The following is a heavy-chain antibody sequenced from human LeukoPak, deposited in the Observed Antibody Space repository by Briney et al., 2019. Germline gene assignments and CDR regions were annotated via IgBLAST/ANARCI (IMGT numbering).Heavy chain of an antibody. D-gene: IGHD5-12*01. J-gene: IGHJ4*02. CDR3: ARDRDIVATVFDY. CDR1: GFTFSSYA. V-gene: IGHV3-30*04. CDR2: ISYDGSNK. Sequence: PGGSLRLSCAASGFTFSSYAMHWVRQAPGKGLEWVAVISYDGSNKYYADSVKGRFTISRDNSKNTLYRQMNSLRAEDTAVYYCARDRDIVATVFDYWGQGTLVTVSS.